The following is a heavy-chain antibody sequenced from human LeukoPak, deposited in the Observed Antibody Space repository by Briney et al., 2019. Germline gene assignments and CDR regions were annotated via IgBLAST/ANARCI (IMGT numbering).Heavy chain of an antibody. CDR1: GGSISSGSYY. D-gene: IGHD5-24*01. V-gene: IGHV4-61*02. CDR2: IYTSGST. Sequence: PSETLSLTCTVSGGSISSGSYYWSWIRQPAGKGLEWIGRIYTSGSTNYNPSLKSRVTISVDTSKNQFSLKLSSVTAADTAVYYCAREQRWLPRIDYWGQGTLVTVSS. J-gene: IGHJ4*02. CDR3: AREQRWLPRIDY.